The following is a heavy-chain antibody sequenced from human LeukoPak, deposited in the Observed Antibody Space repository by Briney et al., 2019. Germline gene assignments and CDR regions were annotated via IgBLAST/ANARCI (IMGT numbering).Heavy chain of an antibody. J-gene: IGHJ4*02. CDR1: GGSISSYY. D-gene: IGHD3-10*01. CDR3: ARVWFGGVDY. V-gene: IGHV4-59*01. CDR2: IYYSGST. Sequence: SETLSLTCTVSGGSISSYYWSWIRQPPGKGLEWIGYIYYSGSTNHNPSLKSRVTISVDTSKNQFSLKLSSVTAADTAVYYCARVWFGGVDYWGQGTLVTVSS.